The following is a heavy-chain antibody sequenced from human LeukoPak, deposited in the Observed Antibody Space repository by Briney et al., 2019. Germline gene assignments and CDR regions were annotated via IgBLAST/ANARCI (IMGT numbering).Heavy chain of an antibody. CDR2: INTNSGGT. Sequence: ASAKVSCKDSGYSFTDYYMHWVRQAPGQGLEWMGWINTNSGGTDYAQNCQGRVTMTRDTSISTVYMELSGLRSDDRAVYYCVRDFRAAAGTGAWGQGTLVTVSS. J-gene: IGHJ5*02. D-gene: IGHD6-13*01. V-gene: IGHV1-2*02. CDR3: VRDFRAAAGTGA. CDR1: GYSFTDYY.